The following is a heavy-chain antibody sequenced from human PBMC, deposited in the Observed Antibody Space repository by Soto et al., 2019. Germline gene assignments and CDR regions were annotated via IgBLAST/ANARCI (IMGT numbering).Heavy chain of an antibody. V-gene: IGHV3-74*01. CDR3: ARDTLEI. Sequence: EVQLVESGGGLVQPGGSLRLSCAASGFIFNKDWMHWVRQAPGKGLVWVSRINEDGSGTSYADSVKGRFTISRDNAKNTVSLQMNSLRVADTAVYYCARDTLEIRGPGAMVTVSS. CDR1: GFIFNKDW. CDR2: INEDGSGT. J-gene: IGHJ3*01.